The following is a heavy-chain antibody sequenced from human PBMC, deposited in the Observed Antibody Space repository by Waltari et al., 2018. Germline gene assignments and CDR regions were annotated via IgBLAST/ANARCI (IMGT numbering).Heavy chain of an antibody. CDR1: GFTFSNYW. J-gene: IGHJ5*02. CDR2: INSDGSST. CDR3: ASGYSSSWYNWFDP. D-gene: IGHD6-13*01. Sequence: EVQLVASGGGLVQPGGSLRLSCAASGFTFSNYWMHWVRQAPGKGLVWVSRINSDGSSTSYADSVKGRFTISRDNARNTLYLQMNSLRAEDTAVYYCASGYSSSWYNWFDPWGQGTLVTVSS. V-gene: IGHV3-74*01.